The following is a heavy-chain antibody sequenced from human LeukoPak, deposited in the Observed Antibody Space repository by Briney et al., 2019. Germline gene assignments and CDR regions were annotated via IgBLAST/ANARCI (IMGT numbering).Heavy chain of an antibody. CDR2: IIPIFGTA. J-gene: IGHJ4*02. CDR1: GGTFSSYA. Sequence: GSSVKVSCKASGGTFSSYAIGWVRQAPGQGLEWMGGIIPIFGTANYAQKFQGRVTITADESTSTAYMELSSLRSEDTAVYYCARSIFGVVDRSTTLNFDYWGQGTLVTVSS. V-gene: IGHV1-69*01. CDR3: ARSIFGVVDRSTTLNFDY. D-gene: IGHD3-3*01.